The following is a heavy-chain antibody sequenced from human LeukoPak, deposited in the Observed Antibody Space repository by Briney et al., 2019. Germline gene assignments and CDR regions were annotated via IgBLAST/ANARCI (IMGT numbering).Heavy chain of an antibody. J-gene: IGHJ2*01. Sequence: PGGSLRLSCAASGFTFYHYAMHWVRQAPGKGLEWVALISYDGDNKYYADSMKGPFTISRDNSKNTVYLQVNSLRVEDTAVYFCARDPRDYLTGYWHWYLDLWGRGTLVTVSS. CDR3: ARDPRDYLTGYWHWYLDL. CDR1: GFTFYHYA. CDR2: ISYDGDNK. D-gene: IGHD3-9*01. V-gene: IGHV3-30-3*01.